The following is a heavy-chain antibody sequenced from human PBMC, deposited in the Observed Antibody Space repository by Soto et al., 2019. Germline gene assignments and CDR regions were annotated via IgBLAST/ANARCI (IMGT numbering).Heavy chain of an antibody. CDR2: ISYAGGPT. J-gene: IGHJ6*03. CDR1: GFTFTTYA. D-gene: IGHD5-18*01. Sequence: GGSLRLSCAASGFTFTTYAMSWVRQAPGMGLEWVSTISYAGGPTYYADSVKGRFTISRDNSKNTLYLQMDSLGAEDTAVYYCAIGYRAHSYYYMDVWGKGTTVTVSS. V-gene: IGHV3-23*01. CDR3: AIGYRAHSYYYMDV.